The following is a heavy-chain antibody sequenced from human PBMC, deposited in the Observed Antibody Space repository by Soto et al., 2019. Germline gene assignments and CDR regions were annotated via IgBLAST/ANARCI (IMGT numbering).Heavy chain of an antibody. D-gene: IGHD5-12*01. CDR3: ARHVRGYSGYDWSVYFDY. Sequence: GESLKISCKGSGYSFTSYWIGWVRQMPGKGLEWMGIIYPGDSDTRYSPSFQGQVTISADKSISTAYLQWSSLKASDTAMYYCARHVRGYSGYDWSVYFDYWGQGTLVTVSS. V-gene: IGHV5-51*01. CDR1: GYSFTSYW. J-gene: IGHJ4*02. CDR2: IYPGDSDT.